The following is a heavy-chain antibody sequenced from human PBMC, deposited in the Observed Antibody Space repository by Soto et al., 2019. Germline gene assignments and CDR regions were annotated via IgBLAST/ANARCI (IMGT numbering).Heavy chain of an antibody. CDR1: GVSISSNYYS. Sequence: QLQLQESGSGLVKPSQTLSLTCGVSGVSISSNYYSWSWIRQPPGKGPEWIGYTFHSGSTYYNPSLKGRLTISVDKSKNQFSLKLNSVTAADTAVYYCARGRDDYKRSWYYFDYWGQGALVTVSS. CDR2: TFHSGST. D-gene: IGHD4-4*01. CDR3: ARGRDDYKRSWYYFDY. J-gene: IGHJ4*02. V-gene: IGHV4-30-2*01.